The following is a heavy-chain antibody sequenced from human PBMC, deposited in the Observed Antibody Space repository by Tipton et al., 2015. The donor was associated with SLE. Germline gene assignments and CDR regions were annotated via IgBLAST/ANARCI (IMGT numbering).Heavy chain of an antibody. J-gene: IGHJ3*02. CDR2: SSARTSAI. CDR1: GFRISSFP. Sequence: SLRLSCMVSGFRISSFPLNWVRQAPGKGVEWVLYSSARTSAIFYADSVKGRFTVSTDDAENSLYLQMTSLRVEDTAIYYCARWTSSWALDIWGQGTMVTVSS. CDR3: ARWTSSWALDI. V-gene: IGHV3-48*01. D-gene: IGHD6-6*01.